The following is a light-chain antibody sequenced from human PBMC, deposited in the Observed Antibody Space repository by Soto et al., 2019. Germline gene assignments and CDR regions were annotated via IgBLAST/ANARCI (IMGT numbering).Light chain of an antibody. V-gene: IGLV2-14*03. J-gene: IGLJ1*01. CDR2: DVA. CDR1: TFKN. CDR3: SSYSISSSTYV. Sequence: SALTQAASVSGSPGQSSTISCTGTTFKNVSWYQQYPGKAPKLIIFDVANRPSGVSHRFSGSESAYTASLTISGLRADDEADYYCSSYSISSSTYVFGTGTKVTVL.